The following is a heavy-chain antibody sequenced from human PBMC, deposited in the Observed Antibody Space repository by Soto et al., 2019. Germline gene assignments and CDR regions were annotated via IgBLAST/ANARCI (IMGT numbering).Heavy chain of an antibody. CDR1: GFTFSSYE. CDR3: ARDGERWLQFDAFDI. CDR2: ISSSGSTI. D-gene: IGHD5-12*01. Sequence: GGSLRLSCAASGFTFSSYEMNWVRQAPGKGLEWVSYISSSGSTIYYADSVKGRFTISRDNAKNSLYLQMNSLRAEDTAVYYCARDGERWLQFDAFDIWGQGTMVTVS. J-gene: IGHJ3*02. V-gene: IGHV3-48*03.